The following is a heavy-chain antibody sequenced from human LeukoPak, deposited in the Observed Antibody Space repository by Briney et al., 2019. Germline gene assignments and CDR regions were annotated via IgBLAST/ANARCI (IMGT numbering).Heavy chain of an antibody. J-gene: IGHJ4*02. D-gene: IGHD2-2*01. CDR1: GFTFSSYE. Sequence: GGSLRLSCAASGFTFSSYEMNWVRQPPGKGLEWVSYISSSARTIYYADSVKGRFTISRDNAKNSLYLQMNSLRAEDTAVYYCATSEAIVVVPAAPPLDYWGQGTLVTVSS. V-gene: IGHV3-48*03. CDR3: ATSEAIVVVPAAPPLDY. CDR2: ISSSARTI.